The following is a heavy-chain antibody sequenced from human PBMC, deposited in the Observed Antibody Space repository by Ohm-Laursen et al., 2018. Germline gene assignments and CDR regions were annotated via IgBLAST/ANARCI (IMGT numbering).Heavy chain of an antibody. CDR2: IYHSGST. CDR3: ARGLWWFDP. V-gene: IGHV4-38-2*01. J-gene: IGHJ5*02. CDR1: GYSISSGYF. Sequence: GTLSLTWAVSGYSISSGYFWGWIRQPPGKGLEWIGTIYHSGSTYYNPSLKSRVTISVDTPKNQFSLKLSSVTAADTALYYCARGLWWFDPWGQGTLVTVSS.